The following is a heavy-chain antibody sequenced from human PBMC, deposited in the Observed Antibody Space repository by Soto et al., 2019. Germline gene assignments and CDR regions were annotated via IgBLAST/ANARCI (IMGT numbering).Heavy chain of an antibody. V-gene: IGHV4-31*03. CDR1: GGSISSGGYY. CDR2: IYYSGST. D-gene: IGHD3-3*01. J-gene: IGHJ6*03. CDR3: ALRSGTRTISLDHYYYMDV. Sequence: SETLSLTCTVSGGSISSGGYYWSWIRQHPGKGLEWIGYIYYSGSTYYNPSLKSRVTISVDTSKNQFSLKLSSVTAADTAVYYCALRSGTRTISLDHYYYMDVWGKGTTVTVSS.